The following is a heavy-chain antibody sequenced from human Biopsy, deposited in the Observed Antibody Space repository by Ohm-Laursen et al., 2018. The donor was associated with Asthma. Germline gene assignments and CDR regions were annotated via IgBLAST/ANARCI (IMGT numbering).Heavy chain of an antibody. Sequence: SQTLSLTCTVSYGSITSGGYYWTWIRQHPGKGLEWIGFIYYSGSTYYNPSLESRVSISIDTSKNQFSLKLSSVTAADTAVYYCARAQDYYDSRGYYRSFDYWGQGTLVTVSS. CDR3: ARAQDYYDSRGYYRSFDY. D-gene: IGHD3-22*01. V-gene: IGHV4-31*03. CDR1: YGSITSGGYY. J-gene: IGHJ4*02. CDR2: IYYSGST.